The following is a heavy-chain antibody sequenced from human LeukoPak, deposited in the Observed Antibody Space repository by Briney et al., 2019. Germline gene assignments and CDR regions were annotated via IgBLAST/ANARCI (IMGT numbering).Heavy chain of an antibody. D-gene: IGHD2/OR15-2a*01. CDR2: ISSSSSYI. Sequence: GGSLRLSCAASGFTFSSYSMNWVRQAPGKGLEWVSSISSSSSYIYYADSVKGRFTISRDNAKNSLYLQMNSLRAEDTAVYYCAQGAFLWSPDYWGRGTLVTVSS. V-gene: IGHV3-21*01. CDR1: GFTFSSYS. CDR3: AQGAFLWSPDY. J-gene: IGHJ4*02.